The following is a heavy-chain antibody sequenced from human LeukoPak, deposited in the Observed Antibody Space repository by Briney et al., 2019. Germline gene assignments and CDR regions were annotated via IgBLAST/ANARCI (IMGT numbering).Heavy chain of an antibody. J-gene: IGHJ4*02. CDR2: IFSGGNT. Sequence: GGSLRLSCAASGFTVSSNYMTWVRLAPGKGLEWVSVIFSGGNTFYADSVKGRFTISRDNSKNTLYLQMNSLRAEDTAVYYCARGFSSSWDSYFDYWGQETLVTVSS. V-gene: IGHV3-53*01. D-gene: IGHD6-13*01. CDR3: ARGFSSSWDSYFDY. CDR1: GFTVSSNY.